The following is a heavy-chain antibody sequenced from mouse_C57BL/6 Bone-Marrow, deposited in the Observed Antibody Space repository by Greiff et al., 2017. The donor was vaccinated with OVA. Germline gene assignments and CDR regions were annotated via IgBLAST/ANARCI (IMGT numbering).Heavy chain of an antibody. CDR3: ARYYGGSYVAWFAY. D-gene: IGHD1-1*01. Sequence: VQLKESGPELVKPGASVKISCKASGYSFTDYNMNWVKQSNGKSLEWIGVINPNYGTTSYNQKFKGKATLTVDQSSSTAYMQLNSLTSEDSAVYSCARYYGGSYVAWFAYWGQGTLVTVSA. J-gene: IGHJ3*01. CDR1: GYSFTDYN. CDR2: INPNYGTT. V-gene: IGHV1-39*01.